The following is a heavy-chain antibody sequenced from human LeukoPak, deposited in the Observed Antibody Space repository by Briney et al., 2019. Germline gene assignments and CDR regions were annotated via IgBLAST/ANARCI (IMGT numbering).Heavy chain of an antibody. CDR2: INHSGST. CDR3: ARFSSGWYGWFDP. CDR1: GGSFSGYY. D-gene: IGHD6-19*01. J-gene: IGHJ5*02. Sequence: SETLSLTCAVYGGSFSGYYWSWIRQPPGKGLEWIGEINHSGSTNYNPSLKSRVTISVDTSKNQFSLKLSSVTAADTAVYYCARFSSGWYGWFDPWGRGTLVTVSS. V-gene: IGHV4-34*01.